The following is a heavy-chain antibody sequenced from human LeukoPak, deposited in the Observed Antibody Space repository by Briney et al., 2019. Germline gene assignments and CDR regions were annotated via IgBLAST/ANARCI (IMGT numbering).Heavy chain of an antibody. Sequence: GGSLRLSCAASGFTVSSNYMSWVRQAPGEGLEWVSVIYSGGSTYYADSVKGRFTISRDNSKNTLYLQMNSLRAEDTAVYYCARDYCSGGSCYFDYWGQGTLVTVSS. J-gene: IGHJ4*02. D-gene: IGHD2-15*01. CDR3: ARDYCSGGSCYFDY. CDR1: GFTVSSNY. CDR2: IYSGGST. V-gene: IGHV3-66*01.